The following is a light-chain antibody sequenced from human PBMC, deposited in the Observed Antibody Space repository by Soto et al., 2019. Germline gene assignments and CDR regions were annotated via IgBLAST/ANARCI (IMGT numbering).Light chain of an antibody. CDR1: RSYVGGYNY. V-gene: IGLV2-14*01. CDR3: SSYTGSSTYV. CDR2: DVS. Sequence: QSALTQPASVSGSPGQSITISCTGTRSYVGGYNYVSWYQQHPGKAPKLMIYDVSNRPSGISNRFSGSKSGNTASLTISGLQAEDEADYYCSSYTGSSTYVFGTGTKLTVL. J-gene: IGLJ1*01.